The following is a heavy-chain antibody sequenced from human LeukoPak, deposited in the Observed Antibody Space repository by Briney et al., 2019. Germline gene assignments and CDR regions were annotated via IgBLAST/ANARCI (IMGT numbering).Heavy chain of an antibody. CDR3: ARSFYDDAFDI. Sequence: SQTLSLTCTASGYSISSGYYWGWIRQPPGKGLEWIGSIYHSGSTYYNPSLKSRVTISVDTSKNQFSLKLSSVTAADTAVYYCARSFYDDAFDIWGQGTMVTVSS. V-gene: IGHV4-38-2*02. CDR2: IYHSGST. CDR1: GYSISSGYY. J-gene: IGHJ3*02. D-gene: IGHD5/OR15-5a*01.